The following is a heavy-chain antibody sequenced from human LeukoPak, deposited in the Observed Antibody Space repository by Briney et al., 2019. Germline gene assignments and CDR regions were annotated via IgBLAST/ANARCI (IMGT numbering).Heavy chain of an antibody. D-gene: IGHD1-26*01. CDR1: GGSFSGYY. J-gene: IGHJ4*02. CDR3: AREGIVGAYYFDY. V-gene: IGHV4-34*01. CDR2: INHSGST. Sequence: SETLSLTCAVYGGSFSGYYWSWIRQPPGKGLEWIREINHSGSTNYNPSLKSRVTISVDTSKNQFSLKLSSVTAADTAVYYCAREGIVGAYYFDYWGQGTLVTVSS.